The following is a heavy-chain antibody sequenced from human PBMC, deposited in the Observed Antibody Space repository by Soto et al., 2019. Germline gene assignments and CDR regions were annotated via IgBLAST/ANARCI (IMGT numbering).Heavy chain of an antibody. CDR1: GFTFSSYE. CDR3: ARDPTYYYDSSGYRPLDY. CDR2: ISSSGSTI. V-gene: IGHV3-48*03. Sequence: EVQLVESGGGLVQPGGSLRLSCAASGFTFSSYEMNWVRQAPGKGLEWVSYISSSGSTIYYADSVKGRFTISSDNAKNSLYLQMNSLRAEDTAGYYCARDPTYYYDSSGYRPLDYWGQGTLVTVSS. J-gene: IGHJ4*02. D-gene: IGHD3-22*01.